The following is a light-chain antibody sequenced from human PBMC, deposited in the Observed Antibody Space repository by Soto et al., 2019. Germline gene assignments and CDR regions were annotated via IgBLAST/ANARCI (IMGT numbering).Light chain of an antibody. J-gene: IGKJ1*01. CDR3: LQGTYWPPWT. Sequence: DIQMTQSPSTLSGSVGDRVTITFRASQTISSWLAWYQQKPGKAPKLLIYDASSLKSGVPSRFSGSGSGTDFTLKISRVEAEDVGTYYCLQGTYWPPWTCGQGTKGDIK. CDR1: QTISSW. CDR2: DAS. V-gene: IGKV1-5*01.